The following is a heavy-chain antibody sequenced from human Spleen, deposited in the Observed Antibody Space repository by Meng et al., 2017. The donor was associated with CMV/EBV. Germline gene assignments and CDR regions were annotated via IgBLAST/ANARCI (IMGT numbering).Heavy chain of an antibody. CDR2: IKEDGSEQ. CDR1: GFTFSMFS. J-gene: IGHJ4*02. D-gene: IGHD6-19*01. CDR3: ARDHTGSGWPPDY. Sequence: GESLKISCVASGFTFSMFSMTWVRRAPGKGLEWVANIKEDGSEQYYGDSVKGRFIISRDNTKNSLYLQMNGLRADDTAVYYCARDHTGSGWPPDYWGQGTLVTVSS. V-gene: IGHV3-7*01.